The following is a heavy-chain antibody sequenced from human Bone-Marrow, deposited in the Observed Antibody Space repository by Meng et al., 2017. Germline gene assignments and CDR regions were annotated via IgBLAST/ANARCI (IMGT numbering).Heavy chain of an antibody. CDR2: ISWDGGST. J-gene: IGHJ6*02. CDR3: AKDGYCSSTSCYHNYYYGMDV. D-gene: IGHD2-2*01. V-gene: IGHV3-43D*04. CDR1: GFSFSSYA. Sequence: GESLKISCAASGFSFSSYAMSWVRHAPGKGLEWVSLISWDGGSTYYADSVKGRFTISRDNSKNSLYLQMNSLRAEDTALYYCAKDGYCSSTSCYHNYYYGMDVWGQGTTVTVSS.